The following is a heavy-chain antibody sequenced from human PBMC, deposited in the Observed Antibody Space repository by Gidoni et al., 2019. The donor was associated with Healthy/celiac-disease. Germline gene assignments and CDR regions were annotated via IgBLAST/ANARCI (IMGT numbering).Heavy chain of an antibody. Sequence: EVQLLESGGGLVQPGGSLRLSCAASGFTFSSYAMSWVRQAPGKGMEWVSAISGRGGSTYYSDSVKGRFTISRDNSKNTLYLQMNSLRAEDTAVYYCAKDFGYFDWLLYQNDAFDIWGQGTMVTFSS. D-gene: IGHD3-9*01. J-gene: IGHJ3*02. V-gene: IGHV3-23*01. CDR2: ISGRGGST. CDR3: AKDFGYFDWLLYQNDAFDI. CDR1: GFTFSSYA.